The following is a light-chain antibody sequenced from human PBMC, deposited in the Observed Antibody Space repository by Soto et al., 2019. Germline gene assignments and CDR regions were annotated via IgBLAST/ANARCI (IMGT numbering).Light chain of an antibody. Sequence: QSALTQPASLSGSPGQSITISCTGTSSDVGGYNYVSWYQQFPDKAPKLMIYEVRNRPSGISNRFSGSKSGNTASLTISGLQAEDEADYYCSSYTSSNTVVFGGGTKLTVL. J-gene: IGLJ2*01. V-gene: IGLV2-14*01. CDR2: EVR. CDR1: SSDVGGYNY. CDR3: SSYTSSNTVV.